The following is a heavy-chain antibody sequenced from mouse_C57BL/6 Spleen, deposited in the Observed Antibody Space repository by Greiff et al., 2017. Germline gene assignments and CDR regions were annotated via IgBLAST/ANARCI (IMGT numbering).Heavy chain of an antibody. V-gene: IGHV3-6*01. J-gene: IGHJ1*03. CDR2: IRYDGSN. Sequence: ESGPGLVKPSQSLSLTCSVTGYSITSGSYWNWIRQFPGNQLEWMGYIRYDGSNNYNPSLKNRISITRDTSKNQFFLKLNSVTTEDTATYYCAPVYSYWYFDVWGTGTTVTVSS. CDR1: GYSITSGSY. CDR3: APVYSYWYFDV. D-gene: IGHD2-1*01.